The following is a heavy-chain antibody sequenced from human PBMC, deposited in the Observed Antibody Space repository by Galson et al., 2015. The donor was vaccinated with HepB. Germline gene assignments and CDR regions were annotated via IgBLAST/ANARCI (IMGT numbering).Heavy chain of an antibody. J-gene: IGHJ4*02. V-gene: IGHV1-24*01. D-gene: IGHD3-10*01. Sequence: SVKVSCKVSGYTLTELSMHWVRQAPGKGLEWMGGFDPEDGETIYAQKFQGRVTMTEDTSTDTAYMELSSLRSEDTAVYYCATHSLYGSGRFDYWGQGTLVTVSS. CDR2: FDPEDGET. CDR1: GYTLTELS. CDR3: ATHSLYGSGRFDY.